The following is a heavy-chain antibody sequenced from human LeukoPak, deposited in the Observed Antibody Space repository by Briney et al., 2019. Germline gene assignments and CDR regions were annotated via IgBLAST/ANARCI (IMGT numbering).Heavy chain of an antibody. CDR1: GFTVSSNY. CDR3: ARKLWFGNYYGMDV. Sequence: GGSLRLSCAASGFTVSSNYMSWVRQAPGKGLEWVSVIYSGGSTYYADSVKGRFTISRDNSKNTLYLQMNSLRAEDTAVYYCARKLWFGNYYGMDVWGQGTTVTVPS. V-gene: IGHV3-66*01. J-gene: IGHJ6*02. D-gene: IGHD3-10*01. CDR2: IYSGGST.